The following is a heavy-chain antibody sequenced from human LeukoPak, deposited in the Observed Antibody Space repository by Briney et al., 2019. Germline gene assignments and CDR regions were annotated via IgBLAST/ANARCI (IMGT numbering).Heavy chain of an antibody. J-gene: IGHJ6*03. Sequence: GASVKVSCKASGYTFTSYGISWVRQAPGQGLEWMGWISVYNGNTNYAQKLQGRVTMTTDTSTSTAYMELRSLRSDDTAVYYCAREDYYASGSYGPSRISDYYYYYMDVWGQGTLVTVSS. CDR1: GYTFTSYG. V-gene: IGHV1-18*01. CDR3: AREDYYASGSYGPSRISDYYYYYMDV. CDR2: ISVYNGNT. D-gene: IGHD3-10*01.